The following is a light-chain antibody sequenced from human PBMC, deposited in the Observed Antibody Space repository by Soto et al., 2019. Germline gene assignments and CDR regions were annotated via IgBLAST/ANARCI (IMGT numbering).Light chain of an antibody. V-gene: IGKV1-6*01. CDR1: QGIKND. CDR3: LQYYNYPYT. Sequence: AIQMTQSPSSLSASVGDRVTITCRASQGIKNDLAWYQQKPGKAPKFLMYDAYSLQSGVPSRFSGSGSGTDFTLTISSLQPEDFGTYFCLQYYNYPYTFGQGTKVEIK. CDR2: DAY. J-gene: IGKJ2*01.